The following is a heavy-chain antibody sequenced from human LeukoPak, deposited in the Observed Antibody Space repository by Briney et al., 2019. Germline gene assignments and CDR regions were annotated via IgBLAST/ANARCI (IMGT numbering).Heavy chain of an antibody. J-gene: IGHJ5*02. CDR1: GYSFGIFG. Sequence: ASVKVSCKASGYSFGIFGISWVRQAPGQGLEWMGWISANNGNTNYAQNLQGRVTMTTDTSTSTAYMELRSLRSDDTAVYHCARVGVVVPAAWFGPWGQGTLVTVSS. V-gene: IGHV1-18*01. D-gene: IGHD2-2*01. CDR2: ISANNGNT. CDR3: ARVGVVVPAAWFGP.